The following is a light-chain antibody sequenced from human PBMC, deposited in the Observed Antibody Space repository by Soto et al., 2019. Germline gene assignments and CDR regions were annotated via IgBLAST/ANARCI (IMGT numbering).Light chain of an antibody. J-gene: IGLJ1*01. V-gene: IGLV1-44*01. Sequence: QSVLTQPPSASGTPGQRVTFSCSGSSSNIGGNTVSWFQHLPRTAPKLLIFSNSQRPSGVPDRFSGAKSGTSASLAISGLQSEDEANDYCATWDDGLSADVFGTGTKLTVL. CDR3: ATWDDGLSADV. CDR1: SSNIGGNT. CDR2: SNS.